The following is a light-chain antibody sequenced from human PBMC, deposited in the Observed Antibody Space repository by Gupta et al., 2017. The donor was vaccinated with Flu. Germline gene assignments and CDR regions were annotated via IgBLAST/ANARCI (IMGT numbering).Light chain of an antibody. CDR3: QSYDPSDRWVV. CDR2: EDK. J-gene: IGLJ2*01. Sequence: TNTGTRRSGNIVNSFEQWYQQRLGSSPTTVIYEDKKRPSGVPDRFSGSIDSSSNSASLTISRLKTEDEADYYCQSYDPSDRWVVFGGGTKLTVL. CDR1: SGNIVNSF. V-gene: IGLV6-57*01.